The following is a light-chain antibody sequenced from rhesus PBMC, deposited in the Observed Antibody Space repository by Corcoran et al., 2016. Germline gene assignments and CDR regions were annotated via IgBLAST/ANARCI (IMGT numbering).Light chain of an antibody. CDR2: GTS. CDR3: QQYSDWPLT. J-gene: IGKJ4*01. Sequence: EIVMTQSPATLSLSPGERATLSCRASQSVGSTLAWYQQKPGQAPSLLIYGTSIRATGIPDRFRGSGAGTDFTLRLSSLEPEDFVVYFCQQYSDWPLTFGGGTKVEVK. V-gene: IGKV3-42*02. CDR1: QSVGST.